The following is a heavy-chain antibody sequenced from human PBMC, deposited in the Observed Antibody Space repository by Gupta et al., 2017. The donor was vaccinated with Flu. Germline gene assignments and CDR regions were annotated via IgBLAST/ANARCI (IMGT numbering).Heavy chain of an antibody. J-gene: IGHJ3*02. D-gene: IGHD2-21*01. CDR2: MGSSGVDT. Sequence: GVTFSRYAMGCVGKGPGKGREWVAGMGSSGVDTHYEDLGKGRVTISRDNARETLFLQMDSLRAEDTAVYYCEKRKLDISAGEAIHIWGQGTMVTVSS. CDR3: EKRKLDISAGEAIHI. CDR1: GVTFSRYA. V-gene: IGHV3-23*01.